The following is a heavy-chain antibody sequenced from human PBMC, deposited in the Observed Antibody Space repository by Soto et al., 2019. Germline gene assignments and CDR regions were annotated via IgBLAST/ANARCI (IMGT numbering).Heavy chain of an antibody. V-gene: IGHV3-30-3*01. J-gene: IGHJ4*02. D-gene: IGHD1-26*01. CDR2: ISYDGSNK. CDR1: GFTFSSYA. Sequence: LRLSCAASGFTFSSYAMHWVRQAPGKGLEWVAVISYDGSNKYYADSVKGRFTISRDNSKNTLYLQMNSLRAEDTAVYYCAREFGSGSYFFDYWGQGTLVTVSS. CDR3: AREFGSGSYFFDY.